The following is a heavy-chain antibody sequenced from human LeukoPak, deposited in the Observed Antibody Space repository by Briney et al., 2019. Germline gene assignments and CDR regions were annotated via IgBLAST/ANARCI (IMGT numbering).Heavy chain of an antibody. J-gene: IGHJ4*02. V-gene: IGHV3-23*01. CDR2: IDYSGGSS. Sequence: PGGSLRLSCTVSGFTLSSYEMSWIRQAPGKGLEWVSSIDYSGGSSYYPDSVKGRFTISRDNAKNTLYLQMNSLRAEDTAVYYCARRLLWFGELNDYWGQGTLVTVSS. D-gene: IGHD3-10*01. CDR1: GFTLSSYE. CDR3: ARRLLWFGELNDY.